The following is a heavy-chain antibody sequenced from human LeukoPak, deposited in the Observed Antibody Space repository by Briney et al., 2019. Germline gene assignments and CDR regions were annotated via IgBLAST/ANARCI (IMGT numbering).Heavy chain of an antibody. CDR1: GFTFNNYA. CDR2: ISGSGDST. Sequence: QPGGSLRLSCAASGFTFNNYAMSWVRQAPGKGLEWVSAISGSGDSTYHADSVKGRFTISRDNAKNTLTLQMNSLRVEDTAVYYCAKDSRGSSWYWDYYFDCWGQGTLVTVSS. D-gene: IGHD6-13*01. CDR3: AKDSRGSSWYWDYYFDC. J-gene: IGHJ4*02. V-gene: IGHV3-23*01.